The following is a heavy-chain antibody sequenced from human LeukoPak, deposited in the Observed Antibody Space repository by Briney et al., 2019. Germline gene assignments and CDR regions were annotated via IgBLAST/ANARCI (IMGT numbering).Heavy chain of an antibody. CDR3: ARQEYCSGASCYTWFDT. CDR1: GYSINNYW. V-gene: IGHV5-51*01. Sequence: GESLKISCKGSGYSINNYWIAWVRQMPGKGLEWMGIIYPADSDIRYSPSFQGQVTIPADKSISTAYLQWNSLKASDTAMYYCARQEYCSGASCYTWFDTWGQGTLVTVSS. CDR2: IYPADSDI. D-gene: IGHD2-15*01. J-gene: IGHJ5*02.